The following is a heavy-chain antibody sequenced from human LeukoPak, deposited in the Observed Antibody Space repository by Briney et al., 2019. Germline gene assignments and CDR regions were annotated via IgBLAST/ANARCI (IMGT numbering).Heavy chain of an antibody. CDR1: GYSFTDYW. V-gene: IGHV5-51*01. Sequence: GESLKISCKGSGYSFTDYWIGWVRQMPGKGLEWMGIIYPGDSDTRYSPSFQGQVTISADKSISTAYLQWSSLKASDTAMYYCARHLYSSSWYGQTHYYYYYMDVWGKGTTVTISS. CDR3: ARHLYSSSWYGQTHYYYYYMDV. J-gene: IGHJ6*03. D-gene: IGHD6-13*01. CDR2: IYPGDSDT.